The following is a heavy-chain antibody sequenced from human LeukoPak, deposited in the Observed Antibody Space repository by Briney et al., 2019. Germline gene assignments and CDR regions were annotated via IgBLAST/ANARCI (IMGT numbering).Heavy chain of an antibody. D-gene: IGHD3-10*01. CDR2: IYTSGST. CDR3: ARVSELRWFGGPDV. J-gene: IGHJ6*04. Sequence: SETLSLTCTVSGGSISSYYWSWIRQPAGKGLEWIGRIYTSGSTNYNPSLKSRVTMSVDTSKNQFSLKLSSVTAADTAVYYCARVSELRWFGGPDVWGKGTTVTISS. CDR1: GGSISSYY. V-gene: IGHV4-4*07.